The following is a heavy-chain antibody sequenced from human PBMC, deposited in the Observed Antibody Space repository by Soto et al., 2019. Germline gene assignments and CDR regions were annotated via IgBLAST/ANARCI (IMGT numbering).Heavy chain of an antibody. Sequence: PGGSLRLSCAASGFTFSSYAMSWVRQAPGKGLEWVSDISNSGGNTHYADSVKGRFTISRDNSKNTLYLQMSSLRGEDTAVYYCAKDTAAYAFDIWGPGTVVTVS. D-gene: IGHD4-17*01. J-gene: IGHJ3*02. CDR3: AKDTAAYAFDI. CDR1: GFTFSSYA. CDR2: ISNSGGNT. V-gene: IGHV3-23*01.